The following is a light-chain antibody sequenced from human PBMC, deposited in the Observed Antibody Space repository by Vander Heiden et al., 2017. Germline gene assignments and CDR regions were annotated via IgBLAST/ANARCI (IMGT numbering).Light chain of an antibody. CDR3: AAWDDSRNGVV. Sequence: QSVLTQPPSASGTPGQRGTISCSGSSSTIGSNTVNWYQQLPGTAPKLLIYSNNQRPSGVPDRFSGSKSGTSASLAISGLQSEDEADYYCAAWDDSRNGVVFGGGTKLTVL. CDR1: SSTIGSNT. V-gene: IGLV1-44*01. CDR2: SNN. J-gene: IGLJ2*01.